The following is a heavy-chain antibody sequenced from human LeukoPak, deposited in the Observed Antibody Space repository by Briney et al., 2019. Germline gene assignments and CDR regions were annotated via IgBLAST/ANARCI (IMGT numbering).Heavy chain of an antibody. CDR1: GGSIRSYY. CDR2: IYDRGST. V-gene: IGHV4-59*01. J-gene: IGHJ4*02. CDR3: ARGMTFYN. Sequence: SETLSLTCTVSGGSIRSYYWSWIRQPPGKGLEWIGNIYDRGSTKYNPSLKSRVTISVDTSKNQFSLRLSSVTAADTAVYYCARGMTFYNWGQGTLVTVSS.